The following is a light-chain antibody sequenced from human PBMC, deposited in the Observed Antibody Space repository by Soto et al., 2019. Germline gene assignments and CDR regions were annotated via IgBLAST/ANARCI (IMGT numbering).Light chain of an antibody. J-gene: IGKJ2*01. V-gene: IGKV3-20*01. CDR2: CAS. Sequence: ESVLTQSPGTLSLSPGERATLSCRASQTVSNKYLSWFQHKPGQAPRLLIYCASIRATGIPDRFSGSRSGADFTLTIASLETEDFAVYYRQRFDASRPAFTFGQGTKLEI. CDR3: QRFDASRPAFT. CDR1: QTVSNKY.